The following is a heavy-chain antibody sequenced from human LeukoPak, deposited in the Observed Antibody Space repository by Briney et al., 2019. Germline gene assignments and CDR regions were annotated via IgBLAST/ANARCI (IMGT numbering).Heavy chain of an antibody. D-gene: IGHD2-21*02. CDR1: GGSISSSSYY. Sequence: SETLSLTCTVSGGSISSSSYYWGWIRQPPGKGLEWIGSIYYSGSTYYNPSLKSRVTISVDKSKNQFSLKLSSVTAADTAVYYCARGDGGDCYFFDYWGQGTLVTVSS. J-gene: IGHJ4*02. CDR2: IYYSGST. CDR3: ARGDGGDCYFFDY. V-gene: IGHV4-39*07.